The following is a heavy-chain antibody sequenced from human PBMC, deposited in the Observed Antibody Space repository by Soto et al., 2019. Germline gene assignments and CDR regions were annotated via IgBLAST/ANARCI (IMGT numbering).Heavy chain of an antibody. CDR1: GFTFDAYA. V-gene: IGHV3-9*01. CDR2: ITWNSDRV. D-gene: IGHD6-13*01. CDR3: AKGLSIAAIDY. J-gene: IGHJ4*02. Sequence: EVQLVESGGGLVQPGRSLRLSCTASGFTFDAYALHWVRQAPGKGLEWVSGITWNSDRVDYADSVKGRFTVSRDNARNSLYLQMNSLRPEDTASYFCAKGLSIAAIDYWGQGTLVTVS.